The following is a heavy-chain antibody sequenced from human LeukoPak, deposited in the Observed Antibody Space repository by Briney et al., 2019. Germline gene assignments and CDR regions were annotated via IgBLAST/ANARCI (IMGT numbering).Heavy chain of an antibody. J-gene: IGHJ6*02. CDR3: ARGSRYSPYYYYYGMDV. CDR1: GGSISSYY. D-gene: IGHD5-18*01. Sequence: SETLSLTCTVSGGSISSYYWSWIRHPPGKGLELIGYIYYSESTNYNPSLKSRVTISVDTSKNQFSLKLSSVTAADTAVYYCARGSRYSPYYYYYGMDVWGQGTTVTVSS. CDR2: IYYSEST. V-gene: IGHV4-59*01.